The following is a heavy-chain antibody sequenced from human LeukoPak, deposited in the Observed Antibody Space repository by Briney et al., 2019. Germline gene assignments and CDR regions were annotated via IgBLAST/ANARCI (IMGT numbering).Heavy chain of an antibody. CDR1: GFTFSSYG. Sequence: GGSLRLSCAASGFTFSSYGMHWVRQAPGKGLEWVAFIRYDGSNKYYADSVKGRFTISRDNSKNTLYLQMNSLRAEDTAVYYCAKDPLAKAAGYSWAFDYWGQGTLVPSPQ. D-gene: IGHD1-26*01. V-gene: IGHV3-30*02. CDR2: IRYDGSNK. J-gene: IGHJ4*02. CDR3: AKDPLAKAAGYSWAFDY.